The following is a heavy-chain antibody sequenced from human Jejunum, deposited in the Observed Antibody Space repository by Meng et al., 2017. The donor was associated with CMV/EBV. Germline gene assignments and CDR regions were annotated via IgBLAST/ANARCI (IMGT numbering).Heavy chain of an antibody. Sequence: FTFHSYEMNWVRQAPGKGLEWVAYITGSGNTIYYADSVRGRFTIFRDNSKNTLDLQMNSLRAEDTAVYFCARGRVSYTSWSSQGNWGQGALVTVSS. V-gene: IGHV3-48*03. CDR2: ITGSGNTI. D-gene: IGHD2-2*02. CDR1: FTFHSYE. CDR3: ARGRVSYTSWSSQGN. J-gene: IGHJ4*02.